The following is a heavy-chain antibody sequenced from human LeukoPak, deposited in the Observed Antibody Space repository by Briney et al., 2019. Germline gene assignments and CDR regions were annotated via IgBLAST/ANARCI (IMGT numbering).Heavy chain of an antibody. CDR1: GESLNSYY. CDR3: ARGAWATRLGS. CDR2: IYVSGTT. J-gene: IGHJ4*02. D-gene: IGHD2-15*01. Sequence: PSQTLSLTCAVYGESLNSYYSSWVRQPPGEGLEWIGEIYVSGTTEYNPSLKSRVTISIVPSKQQSSLSLSSVTAADTAVYYCARGAWATRLGSWGLGTPVIVSS. V-gene: IGHV4-34*01.